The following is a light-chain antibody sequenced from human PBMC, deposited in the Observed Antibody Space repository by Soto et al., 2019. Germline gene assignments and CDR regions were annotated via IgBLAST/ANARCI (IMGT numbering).Light chain of an antibody. CDR1: QSVSSNY. Sequence: ESVLTQSPGPLSLSPGERATLSCRARQSVSSNYLAWYQHKPGQAPRLLIYGASSRATGIPDRFSGSGSGTDFTLTISRLEPEDFAVYYCQHYGSSLSITFGQGTRLEIK. J-gene: IGKJ5*01. CDR3: QHYGSSLSIT. V-gene: IGKV3-20*01. CDR2: GAS.